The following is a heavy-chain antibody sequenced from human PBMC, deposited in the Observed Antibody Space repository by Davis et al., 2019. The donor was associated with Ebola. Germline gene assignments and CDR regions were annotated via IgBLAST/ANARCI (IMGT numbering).Heavy chain of an antibody. CDR3: AGEVGPRRLTD. CDR2: ISNDGSNE. Sequence: GESLKISCAASGFTFSDFAMHWVRQAPGKGLEWVAIISNDGSNEYYADSVKGRFTISRDNSKNTLYVQLNNLRDEDTAVYYCAGEVGPRRLTDWGQGTLITVSS. CDR1: GFTFSDFA. J-gene: IGHJ4*02. D-gene: IGHD1-26*01. V-gene: IGHV3-30*03.